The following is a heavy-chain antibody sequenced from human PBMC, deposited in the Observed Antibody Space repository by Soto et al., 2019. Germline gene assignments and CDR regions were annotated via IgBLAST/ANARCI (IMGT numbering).Heavy chain of an antibody. CDR2: ISYDGSNK. V-gene: IGHV3-30*03. CDR1: GFTFSSYG. D-gene: IGHD5-12*01. CDR3: AHSLYSGYGSRRPNDAFDI. Sequence: GGSPRLSCAASGFTFSSYGMHWVRQAPGKGLEWVAVISYDGSNKYYADSVKGRFTISRDNSKNTLYLQMNSLRAEDTAVYYCAHSLYSGYGSRRPNDAFDIWGQGTMVTVSS. J-gene: IGHJ3*02.